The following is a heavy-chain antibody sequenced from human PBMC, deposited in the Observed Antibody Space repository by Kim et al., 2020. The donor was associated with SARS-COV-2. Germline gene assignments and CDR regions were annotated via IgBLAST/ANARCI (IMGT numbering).Heavy chain of an antibody. CDR1: GFTFDDYA. Sequence: GGSLRLSCAASGFTFDDYAMHWVRQAPGKGLEWVSGISWNSGSIGYADSVKGRFTISRDNVKNSLYLQMNSLRAEDTALYYCAKGGGDYYGSGSYLYYYG. V-gene: IGHV3-9*01. CDR3: AKGGGDYYGSGSYLYYYG. J-gene: IGHJ6*01. CDR2: ISWNSGSI. D-gene: IGHD3-10*01.